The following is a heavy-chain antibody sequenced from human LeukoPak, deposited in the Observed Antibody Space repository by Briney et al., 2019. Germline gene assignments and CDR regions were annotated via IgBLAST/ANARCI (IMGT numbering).Heavy chain of an antibody. D-gene: IGHD2/OR15-2a*01. V-gene: IGHV3-7*03. CDR1: GFIFSGYW. Sequence: GGSLRLSCAASGFIFSGYWMTWVRQAPGKGLEWVANIKEDGSEKYYADFVKGRFTISRDNAKNSLDLQMNSLRAEDTAVYYCARRGSIDYWGQGTLVTVSS. J-gene: IGHJ4*02. CDR2: IKEDGSEK. CDR3: ARRGSIDY.